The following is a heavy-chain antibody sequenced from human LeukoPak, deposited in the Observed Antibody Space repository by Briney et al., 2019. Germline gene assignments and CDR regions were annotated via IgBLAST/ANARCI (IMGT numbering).Heavy chain of an antibody. Sequence: ASVKVSCKASGYTFTSYGISWVRQAPGQGLEWMGWISAYNGNTNYAQKLQGRVTMTTDTSTSTAYMELRSLRSDDTAVYYCARGGRRWLQSYYFDYWGQGTPVTVSS. J-gene: IGHJ4*02. D-gene: IGHD5-24*01. CDR1: GYTFTSYG. V-gene: IGHV1-18*01. CDR2: ISAYNGNT. CDR3: ARGGRRWLQSYYFDY.